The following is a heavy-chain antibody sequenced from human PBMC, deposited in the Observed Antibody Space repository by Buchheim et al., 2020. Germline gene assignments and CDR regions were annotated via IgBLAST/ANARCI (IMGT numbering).Heavy chain of an antibody. D-gene: IGHD3-10*01. CDR1: GYIFSDYY. J-gene: IGHJ4*02. V-gene: IGHV1-2*02. CDR2: INPNSGGT. CDR3: AGVAETVVGGVIPDYVNY. Sequence: QVQLVQSGAEVKRPGASVKVSRKASGYIFSDYYMHWVRQAPGQGLEWMGWINPNSGGTVFAQKFQGRVTVTRDTSITTGYMEQRRMIADDTAVYYWAGVAETVVGGVIPDYVNYWGQGTL.